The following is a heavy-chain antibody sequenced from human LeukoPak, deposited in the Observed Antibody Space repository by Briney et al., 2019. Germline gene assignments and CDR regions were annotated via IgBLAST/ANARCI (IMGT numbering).Heavy chain of an antibody. V-gene: IGHV1-69*05. CDR1: GGTFSSYA. CDR2: IIPIFGTA. D-gene: IGHD5-24*01. CDR3: ARGGDGYNRENWFDP. J-gene: IGHJ5*02. Sequence: GASVKVSCKASGGTFSSYAISWVRQAPGQGLEWMGGIIPIFGTANYAQKFQGRVTITTDESTSTAYMELSSLRSEDTAVYYCARGGDGYNRENWFDPWGQGTLVTVPS.